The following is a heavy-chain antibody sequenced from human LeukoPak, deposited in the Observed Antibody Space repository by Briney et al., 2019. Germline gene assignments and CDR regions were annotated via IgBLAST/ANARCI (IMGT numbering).Heavy chain of an antibody. V-gene: IGHV3-21*01. J-gene: IGHJ4*02. CDR1: GFTFSSYS. Sequence: GGSLRPSCAASGFTFSSYSMNWVRQAPGKGLEWVSSISSSNSYTYYADSVKGRFTISRDNAKNSLYLQMNSLRAEDTAVYYCARDASVYCSGTGCFYFDYWGLGTLVTVSS. CDR3: ARDASVYCSGTGCFYFDY. CDR2: ISSSNSYT. D-gene: IGHD2-2*01.